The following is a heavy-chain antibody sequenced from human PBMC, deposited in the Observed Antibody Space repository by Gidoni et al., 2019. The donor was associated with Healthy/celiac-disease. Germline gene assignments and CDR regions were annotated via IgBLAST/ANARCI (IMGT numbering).Heavy chain of an antibody. CDR2: ISGSGGST. J-gene: IGHJ6*02. V-gene: IGHV3-23*01. CDR3: AKASYYDFWSGYRHGMDV. CDR1: GFTFSSYA. D-gene: IGHD3-3*01. Sequence: EVQLLESGGGLVQPGGSLRLSCAASGFTFSSYAMSWVRQAPGKGLEWVSAISGSGGSTYYADSVKGRFTISRDNSKNTLYLQMNSLRAEDTAVYYCAKASYYDFWSGYRHGMDVWGQGTTVTVSS.